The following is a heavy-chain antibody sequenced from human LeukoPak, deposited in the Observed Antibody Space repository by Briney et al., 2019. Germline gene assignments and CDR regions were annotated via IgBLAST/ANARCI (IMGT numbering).Heavy chain of an antibody. CDR1: GYSFSSGYY. J-gene: IGHJ3*02. CDR3: ARVNWSGYDFRGAFDI. D-gene: IGHD5-12*01. V-gene: IGHV4-61*01. CDR2: IFYSGST. Sequence: SETLSLTCTVSGYSFSSGYYWSWIRQPPGKGLEWIGYIFYSGSTNYNPSLKSRVAISVDASKKQFSLKLSSVTAADTAVYYCARVNWSGYDFRGAFDIWGQGKTVTVSS.